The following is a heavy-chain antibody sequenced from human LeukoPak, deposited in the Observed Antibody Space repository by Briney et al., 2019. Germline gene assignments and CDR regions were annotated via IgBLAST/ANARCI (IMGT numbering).Heavy chain of an antibody. CDR1: GFTFSSYS. J-gene: IGHJ4*02. CDR2: ISSSSSYI. D-gene: IGHD1-26*01. CDR3: ARDEGGSFDY. V-gene: IGHV3-21*01. Sequence: GGSLRLSCAASGFTFSSYSMNWVRQAPGKGLEWVSSISSSSSYIYYADLVKGRFTISRDNSKNTLYLQMNSLRAEDTAVYYCARDEGGSFDYWGQGTLVTVSS.